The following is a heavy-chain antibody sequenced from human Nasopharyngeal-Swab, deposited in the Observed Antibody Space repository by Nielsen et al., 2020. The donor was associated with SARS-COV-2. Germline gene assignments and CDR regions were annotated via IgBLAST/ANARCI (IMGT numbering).Heavy chain of an antibody. CDR3: VRRPLGQQVISLRFFDL. D-gene: IGHD2-21*01. CDR2: ISWNGNIR. J-gene: IGHJ2*01. CDR1: GFTFDDYA. V-gene: IGHV3-9*01. Sequence: GGSLRLSCAASGFTFDDYAMYWVRQAPGKGLEWVSGISWNGNIRGHADSVEGRFTISRDNAKNSLYLQMDSLRDEDTAVYYCVRRPLGQQVISLRFFDLWGRGTLVTVSS.